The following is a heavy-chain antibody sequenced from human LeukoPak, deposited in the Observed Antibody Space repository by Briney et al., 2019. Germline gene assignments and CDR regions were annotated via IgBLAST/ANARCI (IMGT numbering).Heavy chain of an antibody. Sequence: LRLSCAASGFTFDDYAMHWVRQAPGKGLEWVSGISWNSGSIGYADSVKGRFTISRDNAKNSLYLQMNSLRAEDTALYYCAKAVTTSSGFRFDYWGQGTLVTVSS. CDR1: GFTFDDYA. V-gene: IGHV3-9*01. CDR3: AKAVTTSSGFRFDY. D-gene: IGHD3-22*01. J-gene: IGHJ4*02. CDR2: ISWNSGSI.